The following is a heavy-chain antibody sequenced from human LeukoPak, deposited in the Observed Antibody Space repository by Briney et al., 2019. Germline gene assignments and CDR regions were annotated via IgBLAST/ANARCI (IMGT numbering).Heavy chain of an antibody. CDR1: GFTVGSNY. Sequence: PGGSLRLSCAASGFTVGSNYMSWVRQAPGKGLEWVSVIYSGGSTYYADSVKGRFTISRDNSKNTLYLQMNSLRAEDTAVYYCARDGWLQLPTDAFDIWGQGTMVTVSS. V-gene: IGHV3-66*01. J-gene: IGHJ3*02. CDR2: IYSGGST. CDR3: ARDGWLQLPTDAFDI. D-gene: IGHD5-24*01.